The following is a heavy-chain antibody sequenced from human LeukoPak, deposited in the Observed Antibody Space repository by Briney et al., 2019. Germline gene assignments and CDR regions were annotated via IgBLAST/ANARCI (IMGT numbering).Heavy chain of an antibody. J-gene: IGHJ3*02. CDR2: IKSKTDGGTT. V-gene: IGHV3-15*01. CDR3: TTYDFGSVSYAFDI. D-gene: IGHD3-3*01. Sequence: PGGSLRLSCAASGFTFSNAWMSWVRQAPGKGLEWVGRIKSKTDGGTTDYAAPVKGRFTISRDDSKNTLYLQMNSLKTEDTAVYYCTTYDFGSVSYAFDIWGQGTMVTVSS. CDR1: GFTFSNAW.